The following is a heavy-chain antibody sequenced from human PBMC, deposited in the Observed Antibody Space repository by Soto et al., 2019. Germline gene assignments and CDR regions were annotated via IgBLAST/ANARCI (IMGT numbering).Heavy chain of an antibody. CDR3: AKEKHRGSSFDY. CDR1: AFTFSTYG. V-gene: IGHV3-30*18. D-gene: IGHD1-26*01. CDR2: ISYDGSEK. Sequence: QVQLVESGGGVVQPGRSLRLSCAASAFTFSTYGMHWVRQAPGKGLEWVARISYDGSEKVYADSVKGRFTISRDNSKDTLYLQMNSLRAEDTAVFYCAKEKHRGSSFDYWGQGTLVTVSS. J-gene: IGHJ4*02.